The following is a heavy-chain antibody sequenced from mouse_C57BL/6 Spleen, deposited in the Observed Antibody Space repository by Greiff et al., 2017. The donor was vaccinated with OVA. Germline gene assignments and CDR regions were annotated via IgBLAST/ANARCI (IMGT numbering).Heavy chain of an antibody. D-gene: IGHD2-1*01. CDR2: LDPENGDT. CDR1: GFNITDDY. J-gene: IGHJ4*01. Sequence: EVQLQESGAELVRPGASVKLSCTASGFNITDDYMHWVKQRPEQGLEWIGWLDPENGDTEYASKFQGKATITADTSSNTAYLQRSSLTSEDTAVYYCTTRGNYAAMDYWGQGTSVTVSS. CDR3: TTRGNYAAMDY. V-gene: IGHV14-4*01.